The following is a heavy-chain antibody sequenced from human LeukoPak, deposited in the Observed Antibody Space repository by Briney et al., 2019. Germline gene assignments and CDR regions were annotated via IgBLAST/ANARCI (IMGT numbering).Heavy chain of an antibody. CDR3: AKEYDILTGYSPADAFDI. J-gene: IGHJ3*02. Sequence: GGSLRLSCAASGFTFSSYGMHWVRQAPGKGLEWVAVISYDGSNKYYADSVKGRFTISRDNSKNTLYLQMNSLRAEDTAVYYCAKEYDILTGYSPADAFDIWGQGTMVTVSS. CDR1: GFTFSSYG. D-gene: IGHD3-9*01. CDR2: ISYDGSNK. V-gene: IGHV3-30*18.